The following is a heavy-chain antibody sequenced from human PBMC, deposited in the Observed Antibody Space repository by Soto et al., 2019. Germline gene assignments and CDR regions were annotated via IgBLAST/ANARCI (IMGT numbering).Heavy chain of an antibody. CDR1: GFTFSSYG. CDR2: ISYDGSNK. D-gene: IGHD2-21*02. CDR3: AKDSTVVVTANGSWYFDL. J-gene: IGHJ2*01. V-gene: IGHV3-30*18. Sequence: QVQLVESGGGVVQPGRSLRLSCAASGFTFSSYGMHWVRQAPGKGLEWVAVISYDGSNKYYADSVKGRFTISRDNSKNTLYLQMNSLRAEDKAVYYCAKDSTVVVTANGSWYFDLWGRGTLVTVSS.